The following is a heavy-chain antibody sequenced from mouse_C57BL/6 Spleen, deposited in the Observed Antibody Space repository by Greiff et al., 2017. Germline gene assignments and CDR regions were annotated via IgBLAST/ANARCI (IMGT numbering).Heavy chain of an antibody. CDR3: TTKGNSWFAY. J-gene: IGHJ3*01. Sequence: VQLQQSGAELVRPGASVKLSCTASGFNINDDYMHWVKQRPEQGLEWIGWIDPENGDTEYASKFQGKATITADTSSNTAYLQLSSLTSEDTAVYYCTTKGNSWFAYWGQGTLVTVSA. V-gene: IGHV14-4*01. CDR2: IDPENGDT. CDR1: GFNINDDY.